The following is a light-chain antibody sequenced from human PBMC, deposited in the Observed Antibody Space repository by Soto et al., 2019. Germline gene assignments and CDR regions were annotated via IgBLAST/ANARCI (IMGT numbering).Light chain of an antibody. CDR2: QVY. V-gene: IGLV2-14*01. CDR3: SSYTRTTTFVV. J-gene: IGLJ2*01. CDR1: SSDVGGYNY. Sequence: QSVLTQPASVSGSLGQWITISCTGTSSDVGGYNYVSWYQHHPGKAPKLIIYQVYSRPSGVSNRFSGSKFGNTASLTISGLQADDEADYYCSSYTRTTTFVVFGGGTKRTVL.